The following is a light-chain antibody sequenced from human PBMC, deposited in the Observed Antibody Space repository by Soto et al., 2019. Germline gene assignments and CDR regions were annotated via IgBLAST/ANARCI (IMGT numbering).Light chain of an antibody. J-gene: IGKJ4*01. Sequence: DIQMTQSPFSVSASVGDRVTISCRASQGLSSWLAWYQQKAGKAPKLLITAASTLHSGVPSRFSGSGSGTDFTLTITSLQPDDFGTYYCQHANSIPLTFGGGTKVEIK. CDR1: QGLSSW. CDR3: QHANSIPLT. CDR2: AAS. V-gene: IGKV1-12*01.